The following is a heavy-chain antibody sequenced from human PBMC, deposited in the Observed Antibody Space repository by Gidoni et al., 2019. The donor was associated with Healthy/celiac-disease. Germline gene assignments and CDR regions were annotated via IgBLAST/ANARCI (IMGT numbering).Heavy chain of an antibody. J-gene: IGHJ5*02. CDR1: GYTFTGYY. CDR3: ARGERWLQSSFGDLGVFDP. CDR2: INPTSGGT. V-gene: IGHV1-2*04. Sequence: QVQLAQAGAEGKKPGASAKVSCKASGYTFTGYYMHWVRQAPGQGFGWMGWINPTSGGTNYAQKFQCWVTMTRDTSISTAYMELSRLRSDDTAVYYCARGERWLQSSFGDLGVFDPWGQGTLVTVSS. D-gene: IGHD5-12*01.